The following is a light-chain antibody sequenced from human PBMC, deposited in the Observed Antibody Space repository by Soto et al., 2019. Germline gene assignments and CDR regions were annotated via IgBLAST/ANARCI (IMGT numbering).Light chain of an antibody. Sequence: VLTQSPGTLSLSPGERATLSCRSSQTLSTMFLAWYQQKPGQAPGLLIYGTSTRAAGIPDRFSGSGSGTHFTLTISRLEPEDIAVYYCQHYGSAPYTFGQGTKLEIK. V-gene: IGKV3-20*01. CDR2: GTS. CDR1: QTLSTMF. J-gene: IGKJ2*01. CDR3: QHYGSAPYT.